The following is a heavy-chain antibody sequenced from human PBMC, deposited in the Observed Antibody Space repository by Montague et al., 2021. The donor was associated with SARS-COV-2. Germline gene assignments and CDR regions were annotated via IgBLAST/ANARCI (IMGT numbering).Heavy chain of an antibody. Sequence: SETLSLTCTVSGGSISSYYWSWIRQPPGKGLEWIGYIYYSGSTNYNPSLKSRVTISVDTSKNQFSLKLSSVTAADTAVYYCAGAGQQLARYYYYGMDVWGQGTTVTVSS. CDR2: IYYSGST. D-gene: IGHD6-13*01. CDR3: AGAGQQLARYYYYGMDV. J-gene: IGHJ6*02. CDR1: GGSISSYY. V-gene: IGHV4-59*01.